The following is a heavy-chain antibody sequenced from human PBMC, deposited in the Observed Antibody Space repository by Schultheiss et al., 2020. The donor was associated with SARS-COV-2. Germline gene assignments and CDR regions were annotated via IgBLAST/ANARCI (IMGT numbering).Heavy chain of an antibody. CDR2: ISSSGSTI. J-gene: IGHJ4*02. Sequence: GGSLRLSCAASGFTFSDYYMSWIRQAPGKGLEWVSYISSSGSTIYYADSVKGRFTISRDNAKNSLYLQMNSLRAEDTAVYYCASVYDNSGYDRDFDYWGQGTLVTVSS. CDR3: ASVYDNSGYDRDFDY. V-gene: IGHV3-11*01. D-gene: IGHD3-22*01. CDR1: GFTFSDYY.